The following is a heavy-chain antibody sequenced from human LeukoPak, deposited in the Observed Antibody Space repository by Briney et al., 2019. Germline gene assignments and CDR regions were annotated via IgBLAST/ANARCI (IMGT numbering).Heavy chain of an antibody. V-gene: IGHV4-39*01. CDR2: IYYGGST. J-gene: IGHJ4*02. CDR3: ARLRGYSYGHFDY. CDR1: GGSISSVGYY. Sequence: SETLSLTCTVSGGSISSVGYYGGWIRQPPGKGLEWIGSIYYGGSTYYIPSLKSRVTISVDTSKNQFSLKLTSVTAADTALYYCARLRGYSYGHFDYWGQGTLVTASS. D-gene: IGHD5-18*01.